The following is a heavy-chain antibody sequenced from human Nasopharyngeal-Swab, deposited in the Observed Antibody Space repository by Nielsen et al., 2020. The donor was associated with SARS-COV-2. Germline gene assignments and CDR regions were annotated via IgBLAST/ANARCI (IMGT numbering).Heavy chain of an antibody. CDR1: GGSISRSQW. CDR3: ARDESGDYLGLPFDH. D-gene: IGHD4-17*01. Sequence: SETLSLTCAVSGGSISRSQWWTCVRQPPGKGLEWIGTIFSSGSTYNPSLKSRVTMSVDTSKNQFSLKLTSVTAADTAVYYCARDESGDYLGLPFDHWGRGTLVTVSS. J-gene: IGHJ4*02. V-gene: IGHV4-4*02. CDR2: IFSSGST.